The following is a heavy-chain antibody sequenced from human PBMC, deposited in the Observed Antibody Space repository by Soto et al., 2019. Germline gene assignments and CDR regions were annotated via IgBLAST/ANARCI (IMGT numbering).Heavy chain of an antibody. CDR2: VTAHNGDT. CDR3: ARGPDL. V-gene: IGHV1-18*01. CDR1: GYNFFDYT. Sequence: QAQLVQSAAEVKKPGASVRLSCRASGYNFFDYTIIWVRQTTEKRLEWVGWVTAHNGDTRYAEKFKGRVTVTSDTRTSTSYLELRSLKSADSAIYYCARGPDLWGRGTLVTVSS. J-gene: IGHJ2*01.